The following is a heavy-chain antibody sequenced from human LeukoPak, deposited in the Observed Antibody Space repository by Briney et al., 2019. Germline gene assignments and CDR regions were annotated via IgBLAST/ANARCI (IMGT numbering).Heavy chain of an antibody. D-gene: IGHD1-26*01. Sequence: SETLSLTCTVSGGSISSYYWSWIRQPPGKGLEWIGYIYYSGNTNYNPSLKSRVTISVDTSKNQVSLNLKSVTAADTAVYYCARVAGELLYFDYWGRGTLVTVSS. CDR3: ARVAGELLYFDY. V-gene: IGHV4-59*01. J-gene: IGHJ4*02. CDR2: IYYSGNT. CDR1: GGSISSYY.